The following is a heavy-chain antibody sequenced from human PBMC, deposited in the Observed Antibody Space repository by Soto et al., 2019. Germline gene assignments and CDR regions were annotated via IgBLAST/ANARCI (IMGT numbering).Heavy chain of an antibody. V-gene: IGHV1-3*01. J-gene: IGHJ5*02. CDR1: GYTFTSYA. D-gene: IGHD6-6*01. Sequence: GPSVKVSCKASGYTFTSYAMHWVRQAPGQRLEWMGWINAGNGNTKYSQKFQGRVTITRDTSASTAYMELSSLRSEDTAVYYCARSLAAPNWFDPWGQGTLVTVSS. CDR2: INAGNGNT. CDR3: ARSLAAPNWFDP.